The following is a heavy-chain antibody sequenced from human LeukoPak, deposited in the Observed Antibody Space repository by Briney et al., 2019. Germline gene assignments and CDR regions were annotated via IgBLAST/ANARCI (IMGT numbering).Heavy chain of an antibody. Sequence: ASVKVSCKASGGTFSSYAISWVRQAPGQGLEWMGGIIPIFGTANYAQKFQGRVTITADESTSTAYMELSSLRSEDTAVYYCARGVYLMYNWNYVAFDIWGQGTMVTVSS. CDR3: ARGVYLMYNWNYVAFDI. CDR2: IIPIFGTA. V-gene: IGHV1-69*13. J-gene: IGHJ3*02. CDR1: GGTFSSYA. D-gene: IGHD1-7*01.